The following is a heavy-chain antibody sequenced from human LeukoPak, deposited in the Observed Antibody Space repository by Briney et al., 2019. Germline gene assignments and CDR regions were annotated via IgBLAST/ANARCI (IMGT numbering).Heavy chain of an antibody. Sequence: GASVKVSCKVSGYTLTELSMHWVRQAPGKGLEWMGGFDPEDGETIYAQKFQGRVTMTEDTSTDTAYMELSSLRSEDTAVYYCATGDHLKGFYRLDYWCQATLLNVSS. CDR1: GYTLTELS. D-gene: IGHD3-3*01. J-gene: IGHJ4*02. CDR3: ATGDHLKGFYRLDY. CDR2: FDPEDGET. V-gene: IGHV1-24*01.